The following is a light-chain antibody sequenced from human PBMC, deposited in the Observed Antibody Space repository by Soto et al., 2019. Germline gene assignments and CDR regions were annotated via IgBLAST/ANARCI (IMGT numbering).Light chain of an antibody. Sequence: EIVLTQSPVTLSLSPGESATLSCRASQTVSSTYLTWYQQRPGQAPRLLIYATSTRSTDVPDRFSGSGSGTDFILTISGLEPEYFAIYYCQLYGTSPLFGPWNKVDVK. J-gene: IGKJ3*01. V-gene: IGKV3-20*01. CDR3: QLYGTSPL. CDR2: ATS. CDR1: QTVSSTY.